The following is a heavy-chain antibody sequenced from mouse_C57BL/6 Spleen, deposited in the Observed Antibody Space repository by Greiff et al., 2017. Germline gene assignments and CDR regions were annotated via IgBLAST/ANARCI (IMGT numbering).Heavy chain of an antibody. Sequence: EVKVVESGGGLVQPGGSLKLSCAASGFTFSDYYMYWVRQTPEKRLEWVAYISNGGGSTYYPDTVKGRFTISRDNAKNTLYLQMSRLKSEDTAMYYCARRGGDEAMDYWGQGTSVTVSS. V-gene: IGHV5-12*01. CDR1: GFTFSDYY. CDR3: ARRGGDEAMDY. J-gene: IGHJ4*01. D-gene: IGHD1-1*02. CDR2: ISNGGGST.